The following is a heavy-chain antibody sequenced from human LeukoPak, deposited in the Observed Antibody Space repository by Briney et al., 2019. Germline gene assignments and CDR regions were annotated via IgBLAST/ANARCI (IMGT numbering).Heavy chain of an antibody. J-gene: IGHJ4*02. Sequence: PGGSLRLSCAVSGFRVSDYYMSWVRQAPGKGLEWVGLIRDSGEAFYADSVRGRFTISRDNSKNTLYLHMNSLRAEDTAVYYCAKERAGYTNPYYFDYWGQGTLVTVSS. CDR2: IRDSGEA. CDR3: AKERAGYTNPYYFDY. CDR1: GFRVSDYY. V-gene: IGHV3-53*01. D-gene: IGHD3-16*02.